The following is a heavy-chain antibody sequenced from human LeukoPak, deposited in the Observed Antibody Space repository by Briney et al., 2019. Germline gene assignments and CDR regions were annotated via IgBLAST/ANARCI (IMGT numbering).Heavy chain of an antibody. CDR2: IYYSGST. CDR3: ARDRVYYMDV. Sequence: SETLALTCTVSGGSISSYYWSWIRQPPGKGLEWIGYIYYSGSTNYNPSLKSRVTISVDTSKNQFSLKLSSVTAADTAVYYCARDRVYYMDVWGKGTTVTISS. J-gene: IGHJ6*03. V-gene: IGHV4-59*01. CDR1: GGSISSYY.